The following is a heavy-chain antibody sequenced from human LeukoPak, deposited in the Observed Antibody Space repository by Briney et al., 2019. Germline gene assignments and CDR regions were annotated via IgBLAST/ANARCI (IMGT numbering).Heavy chain of an antibody. D-gene: IGHD3-22*01. CDR2: INNDGSTT. CDR1: GFTFSGYW. J-gene: IGHJ4*02. V-gene: IGHV3-74*01. Sequence: HPGGSLRLFCAASGFTFSGYWMHWVRQVPGKGLAWVSRINNDGSTTNYADSVKGRFTISRDNAENTLYLQMDSLRAEDTAIYYCARGHETYYYDSSGYFWGQGTLVTVSS. CDR3: ARGHETYYYDSSGYF.